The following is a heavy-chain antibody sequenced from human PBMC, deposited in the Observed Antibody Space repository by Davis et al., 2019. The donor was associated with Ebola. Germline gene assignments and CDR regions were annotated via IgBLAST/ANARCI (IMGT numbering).Heavy chain of an antibody. CDR1: EFTFRDYS. D-gene: IGHD6-6*01. CDR3: ARDRYSSSPDDYFDY. J-gene: IGHJ4*02. V-gene: IGHV3-30*07. CDR2: ISSDGSNR. Sequence: GESLKISCVASEFTFRDYSINWVRQAPGKGLEWVAIISSDGSNRFYADSVKGRFTISRDNSKNTVYLQMNSLRDEDTAVYYCARDRYSSSPDDYFDYWGQGTLVTVSS.